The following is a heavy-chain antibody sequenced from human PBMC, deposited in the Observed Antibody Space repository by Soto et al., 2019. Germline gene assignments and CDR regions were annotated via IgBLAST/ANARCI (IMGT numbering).Heavy chain of an antibody. CDR3: ARDSGSSSRADYMDV. CDR2: ISSNGGST. D-gene: IGHD6-6*01. CDR1: GFTFSSYA. V-gene: IGHV3-64*01. J-gene: IGHJ6*03. Sequence: GGSLRLSCAASGFTFSSYAMHWVRQAPGKGLEYVSAISSNGGSTYYANSVKGRFTISRDNSKNTLYLQMGSLRAEDMAVYYCARDSGSSSRADYMDVWGKGTTVTVSS.